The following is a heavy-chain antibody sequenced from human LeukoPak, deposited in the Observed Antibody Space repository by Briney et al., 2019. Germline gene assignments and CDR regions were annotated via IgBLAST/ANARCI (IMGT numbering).Heavy chain of an antibody. CDR1: GFTFTNYG. J-gene: IGHJ4*02. Sequence: PGGSLRLSCAASGFTFTNYGMHWVRQAPGKGLEWVAFIRYDGSNKYYADSVKGRFTISRDNSKNTLYLQMNSLRAEDTAVYYCAKDPQGELLFDYWGQGTLVTVSS. D-gene: IGHD1-26*01. CDR2: IRYDGSNK. CDR3: AKDPQGELLFDY. V-gene: IGHV3-30*02.